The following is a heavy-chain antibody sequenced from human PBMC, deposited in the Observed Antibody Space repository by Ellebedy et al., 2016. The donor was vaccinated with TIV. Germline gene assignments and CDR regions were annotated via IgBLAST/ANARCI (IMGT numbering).Heavy chain of an antibody. D-gene: IGHD3-16*02. V-gene: IGHV1-69*13. J-gene: IGHJ4*02. CDR2: IIPIFGTA. CDR3: ARGPITFGGVIPQYYFDY. Sequence: AASVKVSCKASGGTFSSYAISWVRQAPGQGLEWMGGIIPIFGTANYAQKFQGRVTITADESTSTAYMELSSLRSEDTAVYYCARGPITFGGVIPQYYFDYWGQGTLVTVSS. CDR1: GGTFSSYA.